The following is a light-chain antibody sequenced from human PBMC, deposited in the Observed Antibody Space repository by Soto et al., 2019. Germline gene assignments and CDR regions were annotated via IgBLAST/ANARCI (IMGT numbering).Light chain of an antibody. CDR2: EVS. J-gene: IGLJ1*01. CDR3: SSYAGSNRV. V-gene: IGLV2-8*01. CDR1: SSDVGGYNY. Sequence: QSVLTQPPSASGSPGQSVTISCTGTSSDVGGYNYVSWYQQYPGKAPKLMIYEVSKRPSGVPDRFSGSKSGNTASLTVSGLQAEDEADYYCSSYAGSNRVFGTGTKVNVL.